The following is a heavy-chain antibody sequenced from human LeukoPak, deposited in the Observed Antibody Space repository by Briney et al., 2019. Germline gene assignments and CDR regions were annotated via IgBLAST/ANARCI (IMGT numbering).Heavy chain of an antibody. CDR1: GFIFTYAW. CDR2: IKSKTDYGTT. CDR3: TTAVAVAGSTYFDY. V-gene: IGHV3-15*01. J-gene: IGHJ4*02. Sequence: GGSLRLSCAASGFIFTYAWMSWVRQAPEKGLEWVGRIKSKTDYGTTDYAAPVKGRFTISRDDSKNTLYLQMNSLKTEDTAVYYCTTAVAVAGSTYFDYWGQGTLVTVSS. D-gene: IGHD6-19*01.